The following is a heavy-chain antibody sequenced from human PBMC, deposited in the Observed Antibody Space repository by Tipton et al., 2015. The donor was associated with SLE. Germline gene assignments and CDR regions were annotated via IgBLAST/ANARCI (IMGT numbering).Heavy chain of an antibody. V-gene: IGHV4-59*01. D-gene: IGHD4-23*01. CDR3: ARDSLNYGGTPEWYFDL. CDR1: GGSISSYY. Sequence: TLSLTCTVSGGSISSYYWSWIRKPLGKGLEWIGYIYYSGSTNYNPSLKSRVTISVDTSKNQFSLKLSSVTAADTAVYYCARDSLNYGGTPEWYFDLWGRGTLVTVSS. J-gene: IGHJ2*01. CDR2: IYYSGST.